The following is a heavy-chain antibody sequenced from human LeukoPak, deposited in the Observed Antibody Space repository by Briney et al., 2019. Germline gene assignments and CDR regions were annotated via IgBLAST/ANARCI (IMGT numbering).Heavy chain of an antibody. D-gene: IGHD3-10*01. CDR1: GFSFDDYA. J-gene: IGHJ6*02. Sequence: GRSLRLSCAGSGFSFDDYAMHWVRQAPGKGLGWVSGISWNSGTIDYAASVKGRFTISRDNAKNSLYLEMNSLRAEDTALYYCAKDSGAHYYHGMDVWGQGTTVTVSS. V-gene: IGHV3-9*01. CDR3: AKDSGAHYYHGMDV. CDR2: ISWNSGTI.